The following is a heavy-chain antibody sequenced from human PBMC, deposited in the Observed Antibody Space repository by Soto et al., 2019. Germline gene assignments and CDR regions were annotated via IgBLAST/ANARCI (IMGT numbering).Heavy chain of an antibody. D-gene: IGHD2-2*01. V-gene: IGHV1-69*12. CDR2: IIPMFGTA. CDR1: GGTFSTYT. Sequence: QVQLVQSGAEVKKPGSSVKVSCKASGGTFSTYTINWVRQAPGQGLEWMGGIIPMFGTANYAQKFQGRVTITADESPRPAYMELGSLRSEDTAVYYSARRSCMSTSSHYYGMDVWGQGTTVTVSS. CDR3: ARRSCMSTSSHYYGMDV. J-gene: IGHJ6*02.